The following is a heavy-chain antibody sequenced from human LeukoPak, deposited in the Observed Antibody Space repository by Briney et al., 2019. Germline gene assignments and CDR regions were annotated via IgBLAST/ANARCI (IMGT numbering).Heavy chain of an antibody. J-gene: IGHJ4*02. Sequence: EASVKVSCKASGYTFTGYYMHWVRQAPGQGLEWMGWINPNSGGTNYAQKLQGRVTMTTDTSTSTAYMELRSLRSDDTAVYYCARGPSSSLTHFDYWGQGTLVTVSS. CDR2: INPNSGGT. CDR3: ARGPSSSLTHFDY. V-gene: IGHV1-2*02. D-gene: IGHD6-13*01. CDR1: GYTFTGYY.